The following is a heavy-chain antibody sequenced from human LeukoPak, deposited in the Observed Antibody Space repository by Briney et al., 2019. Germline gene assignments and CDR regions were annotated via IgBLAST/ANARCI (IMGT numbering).Heavy chain of an antibody. CDR1: GGSISSYY. Sequence: SETLSLTCTVSGGSISSYYWSWIRQPAGKGLEWIGRIYTSGSTNYNPSLKSRVTMSVDTSKNQFSLKLSSVTAADTAVYYCARFNIRANYDYYMDVWGKGTTVTVSS. J-gene: IGHJ6*03. D-gene: IGHD3-3*02. CDR2: IYTSGST. CDR3: ARFNIRANYDYYMDV. V-gene: IGHV4-4*07.